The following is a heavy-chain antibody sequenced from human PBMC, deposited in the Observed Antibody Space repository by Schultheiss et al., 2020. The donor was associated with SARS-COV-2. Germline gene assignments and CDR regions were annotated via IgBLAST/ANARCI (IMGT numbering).Heavy chain of an antibody. CDR1: GFTFSSYA. Sequence: GGSLRLSCAASGFTFSSYAMSWVRQAPGKGLEWVAVISYDGSNKYYADSVKGRFTISRDNSKNTLYLQMNSLRAEDTAVYYCARYGIAVAVGSFDYWGQGTLVTVSS. CDR3: ARYGIAVAVGSFDY. CDR2: ISYDGSNK. D-gene: IGHD6-19*01. V-gene: IGHV3-30*04. J-gene: IGHJ4*02.